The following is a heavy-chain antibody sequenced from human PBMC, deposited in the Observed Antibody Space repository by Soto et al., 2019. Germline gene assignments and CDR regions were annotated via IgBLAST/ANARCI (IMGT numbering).Heavy chain of an antibody. V-gene: IGHV3-23*01. CDR3: ANKLDTAMVPYYYGMDV. J-gene: IGHJ6*02. CDR2: ISGSGGST. D-gene: IGHD5-18*01. Sequence: GGSLRLSCAASGFTFSSYAMSWVRQAPGKGLEWVSAISGSGGSTYYADSVKGRFTISRDNSKNTLYLQMNSLRAEDTAVYYCANKLDTAMVPYYYGMDVWGQGTTVTVSS. CDR1: GFTFSSYA.